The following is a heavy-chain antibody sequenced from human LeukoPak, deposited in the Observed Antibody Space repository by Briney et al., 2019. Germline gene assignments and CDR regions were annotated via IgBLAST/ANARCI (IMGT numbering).Heavy chain of an antibody. Sequence: SVKVSCKASGGTFSSYAISWVRQAPGQGLEWMGGIIPIFGTANYAQKFQGRVTITTVESTSTAYMELSSLRSEDTAVYYCARGFVPANYYYMDVWGKGTTVTVSS. J-gene: IGHJ6*03. CDR3: ARGFVPANYYYMDV. V-gene: IGHV1-69*05. CDR1: GGTFSSYA. D-gene: IGHD3-10*02. CDR2: IIPIFGTA.